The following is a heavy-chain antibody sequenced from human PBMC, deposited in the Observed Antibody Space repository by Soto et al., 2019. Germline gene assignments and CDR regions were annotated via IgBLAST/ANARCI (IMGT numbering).Heavy chain of an antibody. CDR2: IIPIIGTA. V-gene: IGHV1-69*01. CDR1: GGTFSSYA. CDR3: ARGGAYYDSSGYYHWFDP. J-gene: IGHJ5*02. D-gene: IGHD3-22*01. Sequence: QVQLVQSGAEVKKPGSSVKVSCKASGGTFSSYAISWVRQAPGQGLERMGGIIPIIGTANYAQKFQGRVTITADESTSTAYMELSSLRSEDTAVYYCARGGAYYDSSGYYHWFDPWGQGTLVTVSS.